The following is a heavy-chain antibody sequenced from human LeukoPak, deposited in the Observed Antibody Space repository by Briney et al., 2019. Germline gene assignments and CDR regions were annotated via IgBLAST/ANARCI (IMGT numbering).Heavy chain of an antibody. V-gene: IGHV4-59*01. CDR3: ARVVPAAPNWFDP. CDR2: IYYSGST. D-gene: IGHD2-2*01. Sequence: PSETLSLTCTVSGGSISSYYWSWIRQPPGKGLEWIGYIYYSGSTNYNPSLKSRVTISVDTSKNQFSLKLSSVTAADTAVCYCARVVPAAPNWFDPWGQGTLVTVSS. J-gene: IGHJ5*02. CDR1: GGSISSYY.